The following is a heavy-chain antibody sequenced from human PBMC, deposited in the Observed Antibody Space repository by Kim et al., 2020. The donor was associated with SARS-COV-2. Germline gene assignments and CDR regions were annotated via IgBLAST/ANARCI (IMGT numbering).Heavy chain of an antibody. CDR2: IYKGVTT. J-gene: IGHJ5*02. CDR3: ARDGYSSSWSHWFDP. Sequence: SETLSLTCIVSGASVSSGGDYWSWIRQPPGKGLEWIGYIYKGVTTDYYPSLSSRVKISVDRSQNQFSLELTSVTAADTAVYYCARDGYSSSWSHWFDPWGQGILVTVSS. D-gene: IGHD6-19*01. V-gene: IGHV4-61*08. CDR1: GASVSSGGDY.